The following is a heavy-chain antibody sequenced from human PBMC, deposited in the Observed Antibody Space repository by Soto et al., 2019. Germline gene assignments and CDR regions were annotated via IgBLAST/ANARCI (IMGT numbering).Heavy chain of an antibody. CDR3: ARAGDDCSTTSCYMIDY. V-gene: IGHV1-3*01. D-gene: IGHD2-2*01. CDR2: INAGKGNT. J-gene: IGHJ4*02. Sequence: ASVKVSCKASGYTFTSYAMHWVRQAPGQRLEWMGWINAGKGNTKYSQKFQGRVTLTRDTSASTAYMELSSLGSEDTAVYYCARAGDDCSTTSCYMIDYWGQGTMVTVYS. CDR1: GYTFTSYA.